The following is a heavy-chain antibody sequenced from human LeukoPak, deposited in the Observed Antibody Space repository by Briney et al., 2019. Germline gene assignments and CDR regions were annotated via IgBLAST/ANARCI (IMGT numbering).Heavy chain of an antibody. J-gene: IGHJ4*02. D-gene: IGHD2-15*01. CDR2: IRYDGSNE. Sequence: GGSLRLSCAASGFTFNNYGMHWVRQAPGKGLDWVSFIRYDGSNEYYADSVKGRFTISRDNAKNSLYLQMNSLRAEDTAVYYCTRLIWYFDYWGQGTLVTVSS. CDR1: GFTFNNYG. V-gene: IGHV3-30*02. CDR3: TRLIWYFDY.